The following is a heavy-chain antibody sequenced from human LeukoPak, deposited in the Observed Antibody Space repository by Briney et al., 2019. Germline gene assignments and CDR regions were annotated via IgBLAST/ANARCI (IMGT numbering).Heavy chain of an antibody. CDR2: ISIIRSNTI. V-gene: IGHV3-48*03. CDR1: GFTFSIYE. CDR3: ARDLYYYDSGNYVPGFPDY. Sequence: PGGSLRLSCAASGFTFSIYEMNWVRQAPGKGLEWVSYISIIRSNTIYYADSVKGRFTISRDDAKNSLYLQMNSLRAEDTAVYYCARDLYYYDSGNYVPGFPDYWGQGTLVTVSS. J-gene: IGHJ4*02. D-gene: IGHD3-10*01.